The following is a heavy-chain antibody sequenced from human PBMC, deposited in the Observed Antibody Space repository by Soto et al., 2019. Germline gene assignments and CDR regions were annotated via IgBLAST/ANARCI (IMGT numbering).Heavy chain of an antibody. J-gene: IGHJ6*03. V-gene: IGHV3-33*01. CDR1: GFIFSGYG. CDR3: ARVDCSGNNCRPYSYYQMDV. CDR2: IWYDGSIK. D-gene: IGHD2-15*01. Sequence: VQLVESGGGLVKPGGSLRLSCAASGFIFSGYGMHWVRQAPGKGPEWVAIIWYDGSIKFYADSVKGRFTISRDNSRNTLYLQMNSLRAEDTAVYYCARVDCSGNNCRPYSYYQMDVWGQGTTVTVSS.